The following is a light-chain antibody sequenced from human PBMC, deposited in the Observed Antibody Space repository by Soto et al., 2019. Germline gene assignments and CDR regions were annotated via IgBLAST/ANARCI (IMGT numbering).Light chain of an antibody. Sequence: EIVLTQSPATLSLSPGDRASLCCRASQNFYTYFSWYQQKPGQAPRLLIYDASNRATGIPARFNASGSGTDFTLAISHLEPEDVAVYYCQQRTNWPITFAQGTRLEIK. CDR1: QNFYTY. CDR2: DAS. J-gene: IGKJ5*01. CDR3: QQRTNWPIT. V-gene: IGKV3-11*01.